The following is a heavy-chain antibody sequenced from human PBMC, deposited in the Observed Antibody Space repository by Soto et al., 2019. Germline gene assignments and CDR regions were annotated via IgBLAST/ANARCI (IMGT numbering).Heavy chain of an antibody. D-gene: IGHD3-10*01. V-gene: IGHV3-23*01. CDR2: IFAGGGST. J-gene: IGHJ4*02. CDR3: AKDLIRGDGYIDFDY. CDR1: GFTFSNYA. Sequence: VSLRLSCAPSGFTFSNYAMFWVRQAPGKGLEWVSTIFAGGGSTYYADSVKGRFTISRDNSKNILFLQMDSLRAEDTAVYFCAKDLIRGDGYIDFDYWGQGTLVTVSS.